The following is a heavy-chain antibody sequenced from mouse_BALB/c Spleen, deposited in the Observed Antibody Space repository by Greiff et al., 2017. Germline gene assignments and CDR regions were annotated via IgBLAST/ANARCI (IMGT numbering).Heavy chain of an antibody. CDR1: GYTFTSYV. J-gene: IGHJ3*01. D-gene: IGHD2-4*01. CDR2: INPYNDGT. V-gene: IGHV1-14*01. CDR3: ARGNYYDYTWFAY. Sequence: EVQLQQSGPELVKPGASVKMSCKASGYTFTSYVMHWVKQKPGQGLEWIGYINPYNDGTKYNEKFKGKATLTSDKSSSTAYMELSSLTSEDSAVYYCARGNYYDYTWFAYWGQGTLVTVSA.